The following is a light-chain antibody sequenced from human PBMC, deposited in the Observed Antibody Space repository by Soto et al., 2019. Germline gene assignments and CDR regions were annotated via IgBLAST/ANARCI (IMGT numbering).Light chain of an antibody. J-gene: IGKJ1*01. V-gene: IGKV1-27*01. CDR2: AAS. Sequence: DIQTTQSPSTLSASVGDRVTITCRASQGISNYLAWYQQKPGKVPKLLIYAASTVQSGVPSRFSGSGSGTDFTLTISSLQPEDVATYYCQKYNSAPRTFGQGTKVDIK. CDR1: QGISNY. CDR3: QKYNSAPRT.